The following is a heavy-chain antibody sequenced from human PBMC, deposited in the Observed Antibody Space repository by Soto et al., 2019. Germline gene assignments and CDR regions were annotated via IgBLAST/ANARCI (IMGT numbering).Heavy chain of an antibody. CDR1: GGSISSYY. V-gene: IGHV4-59*08. Sequence: SETLSLTCTVSGGSISSYYWSWIRQPPGKGLEWIGYIYYSGSTNYNPSLKSRVTISVDTSKNQFSLKLSSVTAADTAVYYCANSSRGSSLFDYWGQGTMVTVSS. CDR2: IYYSGST. J-gene: IGHJ4*02. CDR3: ANSSRGSSLFDY. D-gene: IGHD2-15*01.